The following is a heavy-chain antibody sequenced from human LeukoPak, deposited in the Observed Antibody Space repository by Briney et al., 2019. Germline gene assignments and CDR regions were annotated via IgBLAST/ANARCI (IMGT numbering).Heavy chain of an antibody. CDR3: VKGLGFYTYYSMDV. V-gene: IGHV3-64D*06. J-gene: IGHJ6*02. CDR2: MSSNGGST. CDR1: GFTFSNYA. Sequence: PGESLKISCSASGFTFSNYATHWVRQAPGKGLEYVSGMSSNGGSTYYADSVKGRFTISRDNSKNTLNLQMSSLRAEDTAVYYCVKGLGFYTYYSMDVWGQGTTVTVSS. D-gene: IGHD2/OR15-2a*01.